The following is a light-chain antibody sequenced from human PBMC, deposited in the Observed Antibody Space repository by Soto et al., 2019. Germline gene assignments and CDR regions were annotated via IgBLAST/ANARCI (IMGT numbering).Light chain of an antibody. CDR2: GNS. Sequence: QSVLTQPSSVSGAPGQRVTISCTGSSSNIGAGYDVHWYQQLPGTAPKLLIYGNSNRSSGVPDRFSGSKSGTSASLAITGLQAEDEADYYCQSYDSSLDVVFGGGTQLTVL. V-gene: IGLV1-40*01. CDR1: SSNIGAGYD. CDR3: QSYDSSLDVV. J-gene: IGLJ2*01.